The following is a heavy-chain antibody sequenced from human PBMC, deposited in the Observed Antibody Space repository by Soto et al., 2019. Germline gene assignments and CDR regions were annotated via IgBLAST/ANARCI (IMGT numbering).Heavy chain of an antibody. J-gene: IGHJ6*03. CDR3: ARMTTQDYYNYYLDV. CDR2: ISIHNGNT. V-gene: IGHV1-18*04. Sequence: QAQLEQSGGEVKKSGASVKVSCKASGYTFANYGISWVRQAPGQGLEWMGWISIHNGNTNFAQKFQGRVTLTTDTTTSTANMELRSLRSDDTAVYYCARMTTQDYYNYYLDVWGKGTTVTVSS. CDR1: GYTFANYG.